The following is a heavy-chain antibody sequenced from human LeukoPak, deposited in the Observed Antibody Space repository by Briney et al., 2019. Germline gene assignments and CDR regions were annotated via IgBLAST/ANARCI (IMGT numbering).Heavy chain of an antibody. D-gene: IGHD5-24*01. CDR3: TTDRGMTTMSIFGY. CDR2: IKSKTDGGTI. CDR1: GFTFSTYA. J-gene: IGHJ4*02. Sequence: GGSLRLSCAASGFTFSTYAMSWVRQAPGKGGEWVGRIKSKTDGGTIDYAAPVKGRFTISRDDSKNTLYLQIKSLRTEDTAVYYCTTDRGMTTMSIFGYWGQGTLVTVSS. V-gene: IGHV3-15*01.